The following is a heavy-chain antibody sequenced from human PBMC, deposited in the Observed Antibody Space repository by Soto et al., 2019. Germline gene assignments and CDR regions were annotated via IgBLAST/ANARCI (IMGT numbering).Heavy chain of an antibody. CDR2: ISYDGSNK. J-gene: IGHJ4*02. V-gene: IGHV3-30*18. Sequence: GGSLRLSCAASGFTFSSYGMHWVRQAPGKGLEWVAVISYDGSNKYYADSVKGRFTISRDNSKNTLYLQMNSLRAEDTAVYYCAKGISDYWGQGXLVTVYS. D-gene: IGHD3-3*01. CDR3: AKGISDY. CDR1: GFTFSSYG.